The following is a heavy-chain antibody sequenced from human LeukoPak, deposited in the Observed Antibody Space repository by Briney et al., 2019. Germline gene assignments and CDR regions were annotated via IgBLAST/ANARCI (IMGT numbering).Heavy chain of an antibody. D-gene: IGHD3-16*02. V-gene: IGHV3-7*01. CDR1: GFTFSSYW. J-gene: IGHJ4*02. CDR3: ARGRLMITFGGVIDFDS. Sequence: GGSLRLSCVASGFTFSSYWMSWVRQAPGKGPEWVANIKQESGEIYYVDSVKGRFTISRDNAKNSLYLQMNSLGAEDTAVYYCARGRLMITFGGVIDFDSWGQGTLVTASP. CDR2: IKQESGEI.